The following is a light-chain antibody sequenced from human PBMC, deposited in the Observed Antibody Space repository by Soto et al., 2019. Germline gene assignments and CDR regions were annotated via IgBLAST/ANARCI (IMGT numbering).Light chain of an antibody. J-gene: IGKJ5*01. V-gene: IGKV1-9*01. CDR2: EAS. CDR3: MQATHWPPYT. CDR1: QDINSY. Sequence: IQLTQSPSSLSASIGDRVTITCRASQDINSYLAWYQQKPGKAPNLLIYEASILQRGVPDRFSGSGSGTDFTLTINRVEAEDVGVYYCMQATHWPPYTFGQGTRLEIK.